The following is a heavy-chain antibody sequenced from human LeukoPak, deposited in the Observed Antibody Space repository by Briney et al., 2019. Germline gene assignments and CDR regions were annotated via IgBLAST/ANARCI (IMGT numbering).Heavy chain of an antibody. CDR3: ARGAQQLVNY. J-gene: IGHJ4*02. V-gene: IGHV3-21*01. CDR1: GFTFSSYA. CDR2: ISSSSTYI. D-gene: IGHD6-13*01. Sequence: GGSLRLSCAASGFTFSSYAMNWVRQAPGKGLEWVSSISSSSTYIYYADSVKGRFTISRDNAKNSLYLQMNSLRAEDTAVYYCARGAQQLVNYWGQGTPVTVSS.